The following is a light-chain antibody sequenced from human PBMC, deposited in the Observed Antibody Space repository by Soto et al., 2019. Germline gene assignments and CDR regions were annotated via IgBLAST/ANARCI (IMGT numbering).Light chain of an antibody. J-gene: IGKJ5*01. CDR2: DAS. V-gene: IGKV3-15*01. CDR1: QTVSSS. Sequence: EIEMTQSPVTLSVSPGERATLSCRASQTVSSSLAWYQQRPGQAPRLLIADASARATGIPARFSGSGSGTDFTLTISSLQSEDFAVYYCQQYSDCPITFGQGTRLEIK. CDR3: QQYSDCPIT.